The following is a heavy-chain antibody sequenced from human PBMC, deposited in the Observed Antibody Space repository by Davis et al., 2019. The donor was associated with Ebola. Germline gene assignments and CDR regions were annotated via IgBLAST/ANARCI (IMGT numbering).Heavy chain of an antibody. J-gene: IGHJ4*02. CDR1: GGSFSGYY. Sequence: SETLSLTCAVYGGSFSGYYWSWIRQPPGKGLEWIGEINHSGSTNYNPSLKSRVTISVDTSKNQFSLKLSSVTAADTAVYYCAGGTWYYFDYWGQGTLVTVSS. V-gene: IGHV4-34*01. D-gene: IGHD2-15*01. CDR2: INHSGST. CDR3: AGGTWYYFDY.